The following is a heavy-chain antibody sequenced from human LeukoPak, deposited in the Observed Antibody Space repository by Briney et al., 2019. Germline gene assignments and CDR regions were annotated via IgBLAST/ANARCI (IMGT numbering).Heavy chain of an antibody. CDR1: GFTFSNYG. Sequence: GGSLRLSCAVSGFTFSNYGMSWVRQAPGKGLEWVSVIGSSGDSTYYADSVKGRFTISRDNSKNTLYLQMNGLRAEDTAIYYCAKDDGNNAKLLLDYWGQGTLVTVSS. CDR2: IGSSGDST. V-gene: IGHV3-23*01. D-gene: IGHD2/OR15-2a*01. CDR3: AKDDGNNAKLLLDY. J-gene: IGHJ4*02.